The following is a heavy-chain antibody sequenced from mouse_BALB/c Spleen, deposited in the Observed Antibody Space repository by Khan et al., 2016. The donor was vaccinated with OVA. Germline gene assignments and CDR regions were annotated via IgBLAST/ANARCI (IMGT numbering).Heavy chain of an antibody. CDR1: GYTFADSG. CDR2: ISTYYGNI. Sequence: VHLQESGPEPVRPGASVKISCKGSGYTFADSGMHWVRQSHAKSLEWIGVISTYYGNIKYNQKFEGRATLTVDKSSSTAYMEIARLTSEDSAVYFCTRDGISEFAYWGQGTLVTVSA. CDR3: TRDGISEFAY. D-gene: IGHD2-3*01. V-gene: IGHV1S137*01. J-gene: IGHJ3*01.